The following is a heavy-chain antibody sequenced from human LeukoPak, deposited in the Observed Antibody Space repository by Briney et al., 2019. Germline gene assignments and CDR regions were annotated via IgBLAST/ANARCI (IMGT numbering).Heavy chain of an antibody. J-gene: IGHJ6*02. Sequence: KASETLSLTCAVSGGSISSSNWWSWVRQPPGKGLEWIGEIYHSGSTYYNPSLKSRVTLSVDRSKNQFSLKLSSVTAADTAVYYCASHCSSTSCLYYYGMDVWGQGTTVTVSS. CDR1: GGSISSSNW. CDR2: IYHSGST. V-gene: IGHV4-4*02. D-gene: IGHD2-2*01. CDR3: ASHCSSTSCLYYYGMDV.